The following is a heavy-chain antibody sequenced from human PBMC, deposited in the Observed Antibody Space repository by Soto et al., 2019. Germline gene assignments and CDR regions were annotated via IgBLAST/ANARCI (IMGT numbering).Heavy chain of an antibody. V-gene: IGHV3-74*01. CDR2: IKFDGTFT. J-gene: IGHJ5*02. CDR1: GFPFSSYW. Sequence: DVQLVESGGGLVQPGGSLRLSCAASGFPFSSYWMYWVRQAPGKGLVWISRIKFDGTFTSYADSVKGRFTISRDNAKSTLYLQMNSLRDEDTAVYYCAKDESSVPGTWGQGTLVVVSS. D-gene: IGHD6-19*01. CDR3: AKDESSVPGT.